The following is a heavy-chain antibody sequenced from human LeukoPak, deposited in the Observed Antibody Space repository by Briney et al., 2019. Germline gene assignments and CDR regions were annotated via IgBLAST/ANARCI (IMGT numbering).Heavy chain of an antibody. V-gene: IGHV1-2*06. J-gene: IGHJ4*02. Sequence: ASVKVSCKASGYTFTGYYMHWVRQALGQGLEWMGRINPNSGGTNYAQKFQGRVTMTRDTSISTAYMELSRLRSDDTAVYYCARTENGSYMEYWGQGTLVTVSS. D-gene: IGHD1-26*01. CDR3: ARTENGSYMEY. CDR2: INPNSGGT. CDR1: GYTFTGYY.